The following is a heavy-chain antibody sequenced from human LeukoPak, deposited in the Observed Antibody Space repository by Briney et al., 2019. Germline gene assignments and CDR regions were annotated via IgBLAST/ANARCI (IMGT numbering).Heavy chain of an antibody. D-gene: IGHD6-13*01. CDR3: AKTRPLDSSSWSHGDY. CDR1: GFTFSSYA. V-gene: IGHV3-23*01. CDR2: ISGSGDST. J-gene: IGHJ4*02. Sequence: GGSLRLSCAASGFTFSSYAMSWVRQAPGKGLEWASAISGSGDSTYYGDSVKGRFTISRDNSKNTLYLQMNSLRAEDTAVYYCAKTRPLDSSSWSHGDYWGQGTLVTVSS.